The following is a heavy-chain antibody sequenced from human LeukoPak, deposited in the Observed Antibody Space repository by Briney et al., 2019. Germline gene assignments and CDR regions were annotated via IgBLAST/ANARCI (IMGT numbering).Heavy chain of an antibody. V-gene: IGHV4-61*10. CDR2: IYRSGST. Sequence: PSETLSLTCTVSGGSISSGSYYWSWIQQPAGKRLEWIGQIYRSGSTNYNPSLKSRVAISVDTSKNQFSLKLSSVTAADTAVYYCARVHPERDDYGDYYYYYYMDVWGKGTTVTVSS. CDR1: GGSISSGSYY. J-gene: IGHJ6*03. D-gene: IGHD4-17*01. CDR3: ARVHPERDDYGDYYYYYYMDV.